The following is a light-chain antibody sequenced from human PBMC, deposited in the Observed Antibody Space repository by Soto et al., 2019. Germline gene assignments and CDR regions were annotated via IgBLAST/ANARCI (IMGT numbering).Light chain of an antibody. Sequence: QSVLTQPASVSGSPGQSITISCTGTSSDVGGYNYVSWYQHHPGKAPKLMIHEVSDRPSGISNRFSGSKSGNTASLTISGLQAEDESDYYFSSYTSATTYVFGTGTKVTV. CDR2: EVS. V-gene: IGLV2-14*01. CDR3: SSYTSATTYV. J-gene: IGLJ1*01. CDR1: SSDVGGYNY.